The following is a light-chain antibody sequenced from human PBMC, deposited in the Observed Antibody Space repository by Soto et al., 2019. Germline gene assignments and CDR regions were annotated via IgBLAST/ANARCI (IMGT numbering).Light chain of an antibody. J-gene: IGKJ1*01. Sequence: DILMTQSPISLPVTPGEPASISCWSSRGLLHSTGKNYLDWFLQKPGQSPKLLIYLGSNRASGVPDRFSGSRSGTNFTLRISRVEAEDVGVYYCMQALQSPRTFGRGTKVEIK. CDR3: MQALQSPRT. CDR1: RGLLHSTGKNY. V-gene: IGKV2-28*01. CDR2: LGS.